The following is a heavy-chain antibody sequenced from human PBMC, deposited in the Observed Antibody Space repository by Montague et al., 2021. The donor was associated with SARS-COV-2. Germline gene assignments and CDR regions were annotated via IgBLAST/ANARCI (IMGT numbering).Heavy chain of an antibody. J-gene: IGHJ6*02. CDR1: GGSISSSSYY. CDR2: IYYSGST. V-gene: IGHV4-39*01. D-gene: IGHD3-3*01. Sequence: SETLSLTCTVSGGSISSSSYYWGWIRQPPGKGLEWIGYIYYSGSTYYNPSLKSRVTISVDTSKNQFPLKLSSVTAADTAVYYCARQTTRGITIFGVVTDYGMDVWGQGTTVTVAS. CDR3: ARQTTRGITIFGVVTDYGMDV.